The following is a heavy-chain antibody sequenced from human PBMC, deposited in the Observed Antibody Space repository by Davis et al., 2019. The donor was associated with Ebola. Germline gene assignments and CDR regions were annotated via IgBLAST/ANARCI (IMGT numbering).Heavy chain of an antibody. D-gene: IGHD1-26*01. CDR3: AREVGWFDP. J-gene: IGHJ5*02. CDR1: GFTFSIYS. V-gene: IGHV3-48*02. CDR2: ISSTSSTI. Sequence: GESLKISCAASGFTFSIYSMNWVRQAPGKGLEWLSYISSTSSTIYYADSVKGRFTISRDNAKNSLYLQMNSLRDEDTAVYYCAREVGWFDPWGQGTLVTVSS.